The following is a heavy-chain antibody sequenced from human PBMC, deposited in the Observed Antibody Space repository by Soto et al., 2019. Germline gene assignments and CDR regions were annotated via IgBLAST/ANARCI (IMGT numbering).Heavy chain of an antibody. CDR1: GFTFSSYS. Sequence: EVQLVESGGGLVKPGGSLRLSCAASGFTFSSYSMNWVRQAPGKGLEWVSSISSSSSYIYYADSVKGRFTISRDNAKNSLYLHRNSLRAEDTAVYYCARSRGSSSWYFDYWGQGTLVTVSS. CDR3: ARSRGSSSWYFDY. J-gene: IGHJ4*02. V-gene: IGHV3-21*01. D-gene: IGHD6-13*01. CDR2: ISSSSSYI.